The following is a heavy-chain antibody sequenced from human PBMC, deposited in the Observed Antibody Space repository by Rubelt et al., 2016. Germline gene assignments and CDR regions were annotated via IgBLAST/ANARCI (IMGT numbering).Heavy chain of an antibody. V-gene: IGHV4-34*01. J-gene: IGHJ4*02. Sequence: QVQLQQWGAGLLKPSETLSLTCAVYGGSFSGYYWSWIRQPPGKGLEWIGEINHSGSTNYNPSLKSLVTISVDTSKNQFCLKLSSVTAADTAVFYCARHGAHDFWSGYYDYWGQGTLVTVSS. CDR1: GGSFSGYY. D-gene: IGHD3-3*01. CDR2: INHSGST. CDR3: ARHGAHDFWSGYYDY.